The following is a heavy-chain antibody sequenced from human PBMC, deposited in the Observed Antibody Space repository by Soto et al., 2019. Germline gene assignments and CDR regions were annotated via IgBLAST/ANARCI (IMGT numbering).Heavy chain of an antibody. Sequence: GGSLRLSCAASGFTVSSNYMSWVRQAPGKGLEWVSVIYSGGSTYYADSVKGRFTISRDNSKNTLYLQMNSLRAEDTAVYYCAREFRRRRACNAGGSTSCYDAFDIWGQGTMVTVSS. V-gene: IGHV3-66*01. CDR3: AREFRRRRACNAGGSTSCYDAFDI. CDR1: GFTVSSNY. D-gene: IGHD2-2*01. CDR2: IYSGGST. J-gene: IGHJ3*02.